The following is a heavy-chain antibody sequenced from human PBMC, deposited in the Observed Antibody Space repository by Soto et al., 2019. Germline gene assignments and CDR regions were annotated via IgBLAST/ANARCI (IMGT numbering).Heavy chain of an antibody. CDR3: ARHFVAVVIKGCGY. CDR1: GGSIDRSNYY. Sequence: TSETLSLTCNVSGGSIDRSNYYWDWLRQPPGKGLEWIGTTYYNGNAYYNPSLKSRVSMSVDTSKNQFSLKLVSVTAADTAVYYCARHFVAVVIKGCGYWGQGTLVTVSS. J-gene: IGHJ4*02. CDR2: TYYNGNA. D-gene: IGHD3-10*01. V-gene: IGHV4-39*01.